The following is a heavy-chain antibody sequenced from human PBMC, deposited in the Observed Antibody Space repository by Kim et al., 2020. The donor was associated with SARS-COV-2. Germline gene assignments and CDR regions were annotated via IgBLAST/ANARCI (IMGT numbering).Heavy chain of an antibody. D-gene: IGHD2-2*02. CDR1: GGSFSGYY. J-gene: IGHJ6*03. CDR2: INHSGST. V-gene: IGHV4-34*01. CDR3: ARGVLRCSSTSCYTRPTYYYYYMDV. Sequence: SETLSLTCAVYGGSFSGYYWSWIRQPPGKGLEWIGEINHSGSTNYNPSLKSRVTISVDTSKNQFSLKLSSVTAADTAVYYCARGVLRCSSTSCYTRPTYYYYYMDVWGKGTTVTVSS.